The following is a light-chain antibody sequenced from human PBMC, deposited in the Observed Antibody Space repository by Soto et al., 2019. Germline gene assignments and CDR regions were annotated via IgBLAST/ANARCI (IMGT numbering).Light chain of an antibody. CDR3: QQRSNWIT. CDR1: QGISNW. CDR2: ATS. Sequence: DIQMTQSPSSLSASVGDRVTITCRASQGISNWLAWYQQKPGKAPKLLIYATSNLQGGVPSRFSGSGSGTDFTLTISSLEPEDFAVYYCQQRSNWITFGQGTRLEIK. J-gene: IGKJ5*01. V-gene: IGKV1-12*01.